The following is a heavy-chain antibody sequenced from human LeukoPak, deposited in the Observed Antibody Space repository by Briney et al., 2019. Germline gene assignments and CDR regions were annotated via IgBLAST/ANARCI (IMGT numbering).Heavy chain of an antibody. Sequence: ASVKVSCKASGYTFTSYDINWVRQATGRGLEWMGWMNPNSGNTGYAQKFQGRVTMTRNTSLSTAYMELSSLRSEDTAVYYCARGYYYGSGSYYIVYYYYGMDVWGQGTTVTVSS. CDR2: MNPNSGNT. D-gene: IGHD3-10*01. CDR1: GYTFTSYD. V-gene: IGHV1-8*01. CDR3: ARGYYYGSGSYYIVYYYYGMDV. J-gene: IGHJ6*02.